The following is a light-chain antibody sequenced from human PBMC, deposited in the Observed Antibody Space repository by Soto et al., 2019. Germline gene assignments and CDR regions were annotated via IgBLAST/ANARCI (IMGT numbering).Light chain of an antibody. CDR2: DVS. Sequence: QSALTQPASVSGSPGQSIAISCTGTSSYVGGYNYVSWYQQHPGKAPKLMVYDVSTRPSGVSNRFSGSKSGNTASLTISGIQAEDEADYYCSSYTSSSTYVFGTGTKLTVL. CDR3: SSYTSSSTYV. V-gene: IGLV2-14*01. CDR1: SSYVGGYNY. J-gene: IGLJ1*01.